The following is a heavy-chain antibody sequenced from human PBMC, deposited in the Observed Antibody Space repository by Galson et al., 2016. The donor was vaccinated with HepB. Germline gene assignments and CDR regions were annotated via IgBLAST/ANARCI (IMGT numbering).Heavy chain of an antibody. Sequence: SLRLSCAASGFTVSNKYMSWVRQAPGKGLEWLSIIYSGGSIYYADSVKGRFTISRDNSKNTLYLQMNSLRVEDTAVYYCAVEAGIAVAGPEFHYYYGMDVWGQGTTVTVSS. CDR3: AVEAGIAVAGPEFHYYYGMDV. V-gene: IGHV3-53*01. CDR1: GFTVSNKY. D-gene: IGHD6-19*01. CDR2: IYSGGSI. J-gene: IGHJ6*02.